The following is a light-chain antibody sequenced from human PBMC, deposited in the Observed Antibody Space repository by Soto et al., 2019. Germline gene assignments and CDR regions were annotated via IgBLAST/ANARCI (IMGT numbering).Light chain of an antibody. CDR1: QKISSRY. Sequence: EIVMTQSPGTLALSPGESATLSCRAIQKISSRYLAGYLQKPGQATRLLIYGASSRATGIPARFSGSGCGTDFTRTISILEPEDFAGYYCQQRNNWPPGITFGQGTRLEIK. CDR2: GAS. V-gene: IGKV3D-20*02. CDR3: QQRNNWPPGIT. J-gene: IGKJ5*01.